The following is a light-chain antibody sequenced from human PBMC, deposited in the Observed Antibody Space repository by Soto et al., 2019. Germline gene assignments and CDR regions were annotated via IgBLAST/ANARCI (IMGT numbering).Light chain of an antibody. Sequence: QSALTQPASVSGSPGQSITISCTGTRSDVGGYNFVSWYQHHPGKAPKLMIYDVSNRPSGLSNRFPGSKSGNTASLTISGLQAEDEADYYCSSYTISSTLVLFGGGTKLTVL. J-gene: IGLJ2*01. CDR2: DVS. V-gene: IGLV2-14*03. CDR1: RSDVGGYNF. CDR3: SSYTISSTLVL.